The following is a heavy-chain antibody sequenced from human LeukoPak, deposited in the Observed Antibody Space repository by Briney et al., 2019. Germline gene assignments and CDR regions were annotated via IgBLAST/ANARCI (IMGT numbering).Heavy chain of an antibody. Sequence: GGSLRLSCAASGFTFSDYWMTWVRQVPGKGLEWVANVGRDGSEKNYVDSVKGRFTISRDNAKNSLDLQMNSLRAEDTAVYYCAGGRTWITDSWGQGTLVTVSS. D-gene: IGHD2-2*03. J-gene: IGHJ4*02. CDR1: GFTFSDYW. CDR3: AGGRTWITDS. V-gene: IGHV3-7*04. CDR2: VGRDGSEK.